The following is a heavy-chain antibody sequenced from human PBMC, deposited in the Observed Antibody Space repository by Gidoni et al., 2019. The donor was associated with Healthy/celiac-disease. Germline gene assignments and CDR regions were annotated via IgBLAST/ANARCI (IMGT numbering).Heavy chain of an antibody. V-gene: IGHV4-59*01. J-gene: IGHJ4*02. CDR1: GGFISTYY. D-gene: IGHD5-12*01. CDR2: IYYSGSS. Sequence: QVQLQESGPGLVTPSETLSLPCTVSGGFISTYYWIWIRQPPGKGLEWIGYIYYSGSSNYNPSLKSRVTISVDTSKHQFSLRLSSVTAADTAVYYCVREHGGYVSGYFDYWGQGTLVTVSS. CDR3: VREHGGYVSGYFDY.